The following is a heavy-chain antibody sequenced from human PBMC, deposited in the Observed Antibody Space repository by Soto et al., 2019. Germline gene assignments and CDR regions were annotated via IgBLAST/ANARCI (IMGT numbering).Heavy chain of an antibody. CDR2: IKDGGST. J-gene: IGHJ4*02. D-gene: IGHD4-17*01. CDR1: GGSISSGGYS. V-gene: IGHV4-61*08. CDR3: ARDYGGNSDY. Sequence: SETLSLTCTVSGGSISSGGYSWTWIRQPPGKGLEWIGEIKDGGSTNYSPSLRGRVTISADTSKNQFSLKLSSVTAADTAVYYCARDYGGNSDYWGQGTLVTVSS.